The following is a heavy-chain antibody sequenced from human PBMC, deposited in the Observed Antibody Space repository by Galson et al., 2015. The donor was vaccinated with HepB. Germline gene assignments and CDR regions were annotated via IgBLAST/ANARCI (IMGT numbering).Heavy chain of an antibody. CDR3: ARQRDVWYYDSSGMGGAFDI. J-gene: IGHJ3*02. V-gene: IGHV5-51*01. CDR2: IYPGDSDT. CDR1: GYSFTSYW. Sequence: QSGAEVKKPGESLKISCKGSGYSFTSYWIGWVRQMPGKGLEWMGIIYPGDSDTRYSPSFQGQVTISADKSISTAYLQWSSLKASDTAMYYCARQRDVWYYDSSGMGGAFDIWGQGTMVTVSS. D-gene: IGHD3-22*01.